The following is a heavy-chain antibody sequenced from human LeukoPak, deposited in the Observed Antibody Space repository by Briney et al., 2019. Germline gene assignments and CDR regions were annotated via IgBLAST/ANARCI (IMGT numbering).Heavy chain of an antibody. CDR3: ARERLRPRYFDY. V-gene: IGHV3-33*08. D-gene: IGHD4-17*01. Sequence: GGSLRLSCAASGFTFSSYAMSWVRQAPGKGLEWVAVIWYDGSNKYYADSVKGRFTISRDNSKNTLYLQMNSLRAEDTAVYYCARERLRPRYFDYWGQGTLVTVSS. J-gene: IGHJ4*02. CDR2: IWYDGSNK. CDR1: GFTFSSYA.